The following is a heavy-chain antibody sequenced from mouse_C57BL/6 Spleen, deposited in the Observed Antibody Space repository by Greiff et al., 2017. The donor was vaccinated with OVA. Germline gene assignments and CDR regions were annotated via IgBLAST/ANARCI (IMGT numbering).Heavy chain of an antibody. Sequence: VQLQQPGAELVKPGASVKLSCKASGYTFTSYWMHWVKQRPGQGLEWIGMIHPNSGSTNYNEKFKSKATLTVDKSSSTAYMQLSSLTSEDSAVYYCASGGYDPAWFAYWGQGTLVTVSA. D-gene: IGHD2-2*01. CDR1: GYTFTSYW. J-gene: IGHJ3*01. CDR3: ASGGYDPAWFAY. V-gene: IGHV1-64*01. CDR2: IHPNSGST.